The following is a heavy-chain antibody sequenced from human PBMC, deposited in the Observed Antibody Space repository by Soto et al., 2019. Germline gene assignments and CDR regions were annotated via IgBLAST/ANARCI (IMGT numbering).Heavy chain of an antibody. J-gene: IGHJ3*01. Sequence: PGGSLRLSCEASGFMFNDYGMHWVRQAPGKGLDWVAVISYHGNNKYYAQSVKGRFTISRDNSNNTLFLHMDSLRPEDTSVYHCVKGDLDTAVVNSPDAIDVWGPGTMVTDSS. V-gene: IGHV3-30*18. CDR3: VKGDLDTAVVNSPDAIDV. CDR2: ISYHGNNK. CDR1: GFMFNDYG. D-gene: IGHD5-18*01.